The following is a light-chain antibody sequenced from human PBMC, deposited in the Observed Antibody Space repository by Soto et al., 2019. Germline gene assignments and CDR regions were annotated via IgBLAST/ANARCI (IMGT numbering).Light chain of an antibody. CDR1: QSVSSTY. J-gene: IGKJ4*01. CDR3: QQYDNSPLT. Sequence: DIVLTQSPGTLSLSPGERATPSCRASQSVSSTYLAWYQQKSGQAPRLLIYGASNRATGIPDRFSGGGSGTDFTLTISRLEPEDFAVYYCQQYDNSPLTFGGGTKVDIK. CDR2: GAS. V-gene: IGKV3-20*01.